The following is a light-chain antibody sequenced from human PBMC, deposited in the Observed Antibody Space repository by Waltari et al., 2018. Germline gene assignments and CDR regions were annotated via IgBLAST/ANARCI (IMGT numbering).Light chain of an antibody. J-gene: IGLJ3*02. CDR1: NSNIGSNY. CDR3: AAGDDILRGWG. Sequence: QSVLTQPPSASGTPRQRVTISCSGSNSNIGSNYVHWYQQLPGTAPKLLIYRNDPRPSRVPYRFSGSKSGASPSLAIRGLRYEDEADYSCAAGDDILRGWGFGGGTKLTVL. CDR2: RND. V-gene: IGLV1-47*01.